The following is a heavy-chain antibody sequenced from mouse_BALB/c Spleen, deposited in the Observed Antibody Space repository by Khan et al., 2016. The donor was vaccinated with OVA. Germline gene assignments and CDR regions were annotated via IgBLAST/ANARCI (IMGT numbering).Heavy chain of an antibody. Sequence: QVQLQQSGPELVRPGVSVKISCKGSGYTFTDYAMYWVKQSHAKSLEWIGLISTYSGSTNYNQKFKGKVTMTVDKSSSAAYMALARLTSEASAIWYCARRAYDGYYDYWGQGTTRTVSS. CDR3: ARRAYDGYYDY. J-gene: IGHJ2*01. D-gene: IGHD2-3*01. CDR1: GYTFTDYA. CDR2: ISTYSGST. V-gene: IGHV1S137*01.